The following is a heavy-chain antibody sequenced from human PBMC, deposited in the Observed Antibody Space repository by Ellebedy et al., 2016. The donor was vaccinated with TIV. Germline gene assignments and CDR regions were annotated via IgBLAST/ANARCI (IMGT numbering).Heavy chain of an antibody. J-gene: IGHJ6*02. CDR2: ISAYNGNT. Sequence: AASVKVSCKASGYTFTSYGITWVRQAPGQGLEWMGWISAYNGNTNYAQKLQGRVTMTTDTSTSTAYMELRSLRSDDTAVYFCARGDATPSYYYYGVDFWGRGTTVTVYS. D-gene: IGHD2-21*01. CDR1: GYTFTSYG. CDR3: ARGDATPSYYYYGVDF. V-gene: IGHV1-18*04.